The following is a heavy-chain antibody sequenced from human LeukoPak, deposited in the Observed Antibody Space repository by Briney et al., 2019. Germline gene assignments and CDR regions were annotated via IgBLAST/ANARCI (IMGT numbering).Heavy chain of an antibody. CDR1: GGSISSYY. J-gene: IGHJ4*02. V-gene: IGHV4-59*01. CDR3: AGHSSGPYYYFDY. Sequence: SETLSLTCTVSGGSISSYYWTWIRQPPGKGLEWIGYMFYSGSSNYNPSLRSRVTISVDTSKNQFSLKLSSVTAADTAVYYCAGHSSGPYYYFDYWGQGTLVTVSS. D-gene: IGHD3-22*01. CDR2: MFYSGSS.